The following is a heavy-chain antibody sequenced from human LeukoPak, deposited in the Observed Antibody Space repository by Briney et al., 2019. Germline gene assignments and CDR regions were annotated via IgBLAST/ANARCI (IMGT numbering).Heavy chain of an antibody. D-gene: IGHD1-26*01. CDR2: IKQDGGKK. CDR1: GFAFSSYW. Sequence: PGGSLRLSCVASGFAFSSYWMSWVRQAPGKGLEWVANIKQDGGKKYYVDSVKGRFTISRDNAKNSLFLQMNSLRVEDTAVYYCARLGGSYYTYWGQGTLVTVSS. J-gene: IGHJ4*02. V-gene: IGHV3-7*01. CDR3: ARLGGSYYTY.